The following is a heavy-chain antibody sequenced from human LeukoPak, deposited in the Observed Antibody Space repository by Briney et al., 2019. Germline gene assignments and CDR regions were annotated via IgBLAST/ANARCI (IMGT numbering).Heavy chain of an antibody. J-gene: IGHJ5*02. CDR1: GGSMRSNSFY. D-gene: IGHD3-9*01. V-gene: IGHV4-39*07. Sequence: SETLSLTCTVSGGSMRSNSFYWGWIRQPPGKGLEWIGNINYGGHTYSNPSVKSRVTLSVDVSKNRFSLNLTSVTAADTALYFCARTHFDSLGWFDPWGQGIQVIVSS. CDR3: ARTHFDSLGWFDP. CDR2: INYGGHT.